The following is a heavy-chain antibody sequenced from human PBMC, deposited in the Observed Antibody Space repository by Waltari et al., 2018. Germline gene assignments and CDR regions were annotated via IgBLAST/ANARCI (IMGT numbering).Heavy chain of an antibody. CDR3: ARPLPGTTMIFDS. CDR1: GDSIPSSF. Sequence: QVQLQESGPGLVKPSETLSLTCTVSGDSIPSSFWSWLRLAPGRGLEWIGYIYYTGSITYNPALKSRVTMSVDTAKNQFSLRLSSVTAADTAVYYCARPLPGTTMIFDSWGQGTLVTVSS. V-gene: IGHV4-59*08. CDR2: IYYTGSI. D-gene: IGHD1-1*01. J-gene: IGHJ4*02.